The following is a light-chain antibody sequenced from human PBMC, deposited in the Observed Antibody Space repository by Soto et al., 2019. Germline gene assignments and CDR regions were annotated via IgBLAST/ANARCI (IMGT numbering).Light chain of an antibody. CDR2: DAS. V-gene: IGKV3-11*01. J-gene: IGKJ3*01. CDR3: QQRSNCAPVFP. CDR1: QSVSSY. Sequence: EIVLTQSQATLSLSPGERATLSCRASQSVSSYLAWYQQKPGQAPRLLIYDASNRATGIPARFSGSGSGTDFNLTISSLELEDFAVYYCQQRSNCAPVFPFCPGTNVDIK.